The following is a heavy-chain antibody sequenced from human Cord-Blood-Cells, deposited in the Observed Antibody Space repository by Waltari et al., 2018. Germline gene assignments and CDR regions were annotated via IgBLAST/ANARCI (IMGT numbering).Heavy chain of an antibody. Sequence: QLQLQESGPGLVKPSETLSLTCTVSGGSISSSSYYWGWIRQPPGKGLEWIVSIYYSGSTYYNPSLKSGVTISVDTSKTQFSLKLSSVTAADTAVYYCARIGTMVRGVARAFDIWGQGTMVTVSS. D-gene: IGHD3-10*01. CDR2: IYYSGST. V-gene: IGHV4-39*01. J-gene: IGHJ3*02. CDR1: GGSISSSSYY. CDR3: ARIGTMVRGVARAFDI.